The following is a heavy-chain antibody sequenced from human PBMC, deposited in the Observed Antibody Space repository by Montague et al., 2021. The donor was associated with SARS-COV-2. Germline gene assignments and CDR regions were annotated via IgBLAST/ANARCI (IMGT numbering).Heavy chain of an antibody. Sequence: SETLSLACAVSGYSISSSNWCGWIRPPPGRGLEWIGYIYHTGSTYCNPPLNSRVTMSVDKSNNSSSLELSSVTAVETAVYYCAKSADHNYFLDSWGQGSPVTVSS. CDR1: GYSISSSNW. CDR2: IYHTGST. D-gene: IGHD5-24*01. V-gene: IGHV4-28*01. CDR3: AKSADHNYFLDS. J-gene: IGHJ4*02.